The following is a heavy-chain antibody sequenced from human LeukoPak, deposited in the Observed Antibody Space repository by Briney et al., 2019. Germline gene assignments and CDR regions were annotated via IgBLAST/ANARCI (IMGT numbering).Heavy chain of an antibody. V-gene: IGHV3-53*01. D-gene: IGHD6-13*01. CDR1: GFTVSSNY. Sequence: RGSLRLSCAASGFTVSSNYMSWVRQAPGQGLEWVSVIYIDGSTYYADSVQGRFTISRDNSKNTLYLQMNSLTAEDTAVYYCARDFNSRQFDYWGQGALVTVSS. CDR3: ARDFNSRQFDY. J-gene: IGHJ4*02. CDR2: IYIDGST.